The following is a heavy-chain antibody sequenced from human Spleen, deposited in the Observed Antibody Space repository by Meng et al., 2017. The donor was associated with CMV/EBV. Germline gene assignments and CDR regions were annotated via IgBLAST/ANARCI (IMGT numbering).Heavy chain of an antibody. D-gene: IGHD3-3*01. V-gene: IGHV3-72*01. CDR2: TRNRANSYTT. Sequence: SGFTFSDNYMDWVRQAPGKGMEWVGRTRNRANSYTTEYAASVKGRFTISRDVSKNSLYLQMNSLKTEDTAVYYCAVSHFGVVKHDYWGQGTLVTVSS. CDR1: GFTFSDNY. J-gene: IGHJ4*02. CDR3: AVSHFGVVKHDY.